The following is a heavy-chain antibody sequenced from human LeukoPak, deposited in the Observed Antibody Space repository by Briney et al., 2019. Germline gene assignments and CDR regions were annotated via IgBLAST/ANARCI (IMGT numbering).Heavy chain of an antibody. CDR1: VGSLSGYF. D-gene: IGHD3-22*01. V-gene: IGHV4-34*01. J-gene: IGHJ6*03. CDR3: ARGRQDVTMIVVVMTAVSYYLDV. Sequence: SEALSLTRAVYVGSLSGYFWSWIRQPPGKGLEWIGEINHSGSTNYNPSLMSRVTISVDTSKNQFSLELSSVTAADTAVYYCARGRQDVTMIVVVMTAVSYYLDVWGKGTTVTVS. CDR2: INHSGST.